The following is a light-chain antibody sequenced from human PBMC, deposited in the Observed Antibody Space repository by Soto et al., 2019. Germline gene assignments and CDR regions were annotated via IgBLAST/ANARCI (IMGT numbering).Light chain of an antibody. CDR3: QQYKSWWPIT. CDR2: NAV. J-gene: IGKJ5*01. CDR1: QNIDNK. V-gene: IGKV3-15*01. Sequence: EIVLTQSPATLSVSPGERATLSCRASQNIDNKLAWYQQKPGQAPSLLLSNAVTRAPGIPARFSGSGFGTEYTLTICFLQPEDFAINYCQQYKSWWPITFGQGTRLEI.